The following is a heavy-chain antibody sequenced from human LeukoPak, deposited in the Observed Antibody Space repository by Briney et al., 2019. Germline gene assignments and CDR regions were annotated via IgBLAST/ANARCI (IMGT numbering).Heavy chain of an antibody. Sequence: GGSLRLSCAASGFSFSTYSMNWVRQAPGKGLEWVSYISSSRSTIYYADSVKGRFTISRDNAKNSLYLQMNSLRAEDTAVYYCTRYDGGYWFDPWGQGTLVTVSS. D-gene: IGHD5-12*01. J-gene: IGHJ5*02. CDR1: GFSFSTYS. CDR2: ISSSRSTI. V-gene: IGHV3-48*01. CDR3: TRYDGGYWFDP.